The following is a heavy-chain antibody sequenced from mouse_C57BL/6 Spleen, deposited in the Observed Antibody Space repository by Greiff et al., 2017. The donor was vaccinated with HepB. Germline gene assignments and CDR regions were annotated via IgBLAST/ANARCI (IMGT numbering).Heavy chain of an antibody. J-gene: IGHJ2*01. V-gene: IGHV1-26*01. CDR1: GYTFTDYY. CDR2: INPNNGGT. Sequence: EVQLQQSGPELVKPGASVKISCKASGYTFTDYYMNWVKQSHGKSLEWIGDINPNNGGTSYNQKFKGKATLTVDKSSSTAYMELRSLTSEDSAVYYCARQGAYGSSHWGQGTTLTVSS. D-gene: IGHD1-1*01. CDR3: ARQGAYGSSH.